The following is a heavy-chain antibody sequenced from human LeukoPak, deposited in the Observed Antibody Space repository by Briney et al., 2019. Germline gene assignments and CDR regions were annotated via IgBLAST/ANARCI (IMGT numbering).Heavy chain of an antibody. CDR3: ARGWQAAGTNY. J-gene: IGHJ4*02. D-gene: IGHD6-13*01. CDR2: INAGNGNT. CDR1: GYTFTNFG. Sequence: ASVKVSCKASGYTFTNFGISWVRQAPGQRLEWMGWINAGNGNTKYSQKFQGRVTITRDTSASTAYMELSSLRSEDTAVYYCARGWQAAGTNYWGQGTLVTVSS. V-gene: IGHV1-3*01.